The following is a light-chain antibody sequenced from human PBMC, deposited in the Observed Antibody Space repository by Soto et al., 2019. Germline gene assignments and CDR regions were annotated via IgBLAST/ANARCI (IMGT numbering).Light chain of an antibody. J-gene: IGLJ3*02. CDR3: SSYAASNNFYFV. Sequence: QCVLTQPPSASGSPGQSVTISCTGTSSDVGGYNYVSWYQQYPGRAPKLMIYEVTKRPSGVPDRFSGPKSGNTASLTVSGLQAEDEADYYCSSYAASNNFYFVFGGGTKLTVL. CDR2: EVT. V-gene: IGLV2-8*01. CDR1: SSDVGGYNY.